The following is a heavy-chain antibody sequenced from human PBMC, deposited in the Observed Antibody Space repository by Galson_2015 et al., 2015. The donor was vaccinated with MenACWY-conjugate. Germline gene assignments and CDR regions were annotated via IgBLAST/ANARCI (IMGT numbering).Heavy chain of an antibody. CDR1: GDSVSSNSDA. J-gene: IGHJ5*01. Sequence: CAISGDSVSSNSDAWNWVRQSPSRGLEWLGRTYYRSKWYNDYALSVKSRITINPDTSKNQFSLQLNSVTPEDSAVYYCARDKGYPSGWSSNALNWFDSWGQGTLVTVSS. CDR3: ARDKGYPSGWSSNALNWFDS. D-gene: IGHD6-19*01. V-gene: IGHV6-1*01. CDR2: TYYRSKWYN.